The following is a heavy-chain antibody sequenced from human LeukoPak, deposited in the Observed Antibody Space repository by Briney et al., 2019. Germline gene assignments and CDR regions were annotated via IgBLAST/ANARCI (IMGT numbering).Heavy chain of an antibody. V-gene: IGHV3-30*18. CDR1: GFTFSSYG. CDR2: ISYDGSNK. CDR3: AKDVGGSGYSYFDY. J-gene: IGHJ4*02. Sequence: GGSLRLSCAASGFTFSSYGMHWVRQAPGKRLEWVAVISYDGSNKYYADSVKGRFTISRDNSKNTLYLQMNSLRAEDTAVYYCAKDVGGSGYSYFDYWGQGTLVTVSS. D-gene: IGHD3-22*01.